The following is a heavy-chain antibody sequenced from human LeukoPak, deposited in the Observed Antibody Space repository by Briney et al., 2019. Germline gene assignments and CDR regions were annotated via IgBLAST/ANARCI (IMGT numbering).Heavy chain of an antibody. CDR1: GDSVSSNSAA. V-gene: IGHV6-1*01. CDR3: AKGRWALFDC. D-gene: IGHD3-10*01. CDR2: TYYRSKWYN. Sequence: SQTLSLTFAISGDSVSSNSAAWNWIRQSPSRGLEWLGRTYYRSKWYNDYAISVKSRMTINADTSKNQFSLQLNSVTPEDTAVYYCAKGRWALFDCWGQGTLVIVSS. J-gene: IGHJ4*02.